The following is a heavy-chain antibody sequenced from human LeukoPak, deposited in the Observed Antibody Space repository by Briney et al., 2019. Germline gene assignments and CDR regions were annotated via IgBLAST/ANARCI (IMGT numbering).Heavy chain of an antibody. CDR3: ARADGYNQPYDY. CDR2: IYYSGST. D-gene: IGHD5-24*01. Sequence: SSETLSLTCTVSGGSISSYYWSWIRQPPGKGLEWIGYIYYSGSTNYNPSLKSRVTISVDTSKNQFSLKLSSVTAADTAAYYCARADGYNQPYDYWGQGTLVTVSS. V-gene: IGHV4-59*01. J-gene: IGHJ4*02. CDR1: GGSISSYY.